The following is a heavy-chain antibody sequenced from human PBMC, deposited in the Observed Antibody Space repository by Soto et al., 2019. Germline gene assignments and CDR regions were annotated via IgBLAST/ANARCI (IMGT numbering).Heavy chain of an antibody. CDR3: AKALTATTGYYFDY. Sequence: PGGSLRLSCEASGFAFTSYWMHWVRQAPGKGLVWVAGVKSDGTTATYADSVRGRFTISRDNAKNTLYLQMNSLRAEDTAVYYCAKALTATTGYYFDYWGQGTLVTVSS. D-gene: IGHD1-1*01. CDR1: GFAFTSYW. J-gene: IGHJ4*02. V-gene: IGHV3-74*01. CDR2: VKSDGTTA.